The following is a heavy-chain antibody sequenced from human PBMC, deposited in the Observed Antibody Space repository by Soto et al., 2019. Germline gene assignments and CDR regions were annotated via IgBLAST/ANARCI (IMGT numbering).Heavy chain of an antibody. CDR3: AKDNGSGCDWLRVGDASDI. V-gene: IGHV3-30*18. J-gene: IGHJ3*02. CDR1: GFTFSSYG. CDR2: ISYDGSNK. Sequence: QVQLVESGGGVVQPGRSLRLSCAASGFTFSSYGMHWVRQAPGKGLEWVAVISYDGSNKYYADYVKGRLTISRDNSKNTLYLQMNSLRVEDTAVYYCAKDNGSGCDWLRVGDASDIWGQGTMVTVSS. D-gene: IGHD5-12*01.